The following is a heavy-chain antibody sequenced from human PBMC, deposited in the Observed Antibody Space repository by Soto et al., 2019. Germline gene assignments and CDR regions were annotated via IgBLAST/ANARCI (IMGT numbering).Heavy chain of an antibody. CDR2: ISSSSSTI. D-gene: IGHD3-9*01. Sequence: GGSLRLSCAASGFTFSSYSMNWVRQAPGKGLEWVSYISSSSSTIYYADSVKGRFIVSRDNAKKSLYLQMNSLRAEDTAVYYCARQVEDYDILTGYLTNHFDYWGQGTLVTVSS. CDR3: ARQVEDYDILTGYLTNHFDY. J-gene: IGHJ4*02. V-gene: IGHV3-48*01. CDR1: GFTFSSYS.